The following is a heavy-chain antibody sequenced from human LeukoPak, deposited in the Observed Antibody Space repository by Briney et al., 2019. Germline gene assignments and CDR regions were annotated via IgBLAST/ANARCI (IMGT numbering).Heavy chain of an antibody. V-gene: IGHV3-7*01. CDR3: ARYTSMSAPGWFDS. J-gene: IGHJ5*01. CDR2: IKENGSEK. D-gene: IGHD5-18*01. CDR1: GFTFSRYW. Sequence: GGSLRLCCVASGFTFSRYWMTWVRQAPGKRPEWVANIKENGSEKYYVDSVKGRFTISRDNAKNSLYLQMNSLRAEDTAVYYCARYTSMSAPGWFDSWGRGTLVTVSS.